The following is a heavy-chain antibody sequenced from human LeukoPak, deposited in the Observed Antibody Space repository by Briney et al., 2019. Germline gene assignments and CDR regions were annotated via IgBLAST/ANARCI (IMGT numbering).Heavy chain of an antibody. Sequence: SETLSLTCTVSGGSISSSSYYWGWIRQPPGKGLEWIGSIYYSGSTYYNPYLKSRVTISVDTSKNQFSLKLSSVTAADTAVYYCARMSYGLYSYYYYYGTDVWGQGTTVTVSS. V-gene: IGHV4-39*01. CDR2: IYYSGST. CDR3: ARMSYGLYSYYYYYGTDV. CDR1: GGSISSSSYY. J-gene: IGHJ6*02. D-gene: IGHD5-18*01.